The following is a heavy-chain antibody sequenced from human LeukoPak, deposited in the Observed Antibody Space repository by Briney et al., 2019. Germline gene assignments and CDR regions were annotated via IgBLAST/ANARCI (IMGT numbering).Heavy chain of an antibody. CDR1: GFTFSSFA. CDR3: AKGFFGSGSFPHNFDY. Sequence: GGPLRLSCAASGFTFSSFAMHWVRQAPGKGLEWVAVVRGNGDSTHYADSVKGRFTISRDNSKNTLYLQMNSLRDEDTAVYYCAKGFFGSGSFPHNFDYWGQGTLVTVSS. CDR2: VRGNGDST. D-gene: IGHD3-10*01. J-gene: IGHJ4*02. V-gene: IGHV3-23*01.